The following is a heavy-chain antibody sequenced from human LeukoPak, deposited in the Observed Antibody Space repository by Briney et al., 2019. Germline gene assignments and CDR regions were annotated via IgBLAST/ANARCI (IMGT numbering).Heavy chain of an antibody. Sequence: SETLSLTCAVYGGSFSGYYWSWIRQPPGKGLEWIGEINHSGSTNYNPSLKSRVTISVDTSKNQFSLKLSSVTAADTAVYYCARGHGGYCGGGSCHAFDIWGQGTMVTVSS. D-gene: IGHD2-15*01. CDR3: ARGHGGYCGGGSCHAFDI. V-gene: IGHV4-34*01. CDR2: INHSGST. J-gene: IGHJ3*02. CDR1: GGSFSGYY.